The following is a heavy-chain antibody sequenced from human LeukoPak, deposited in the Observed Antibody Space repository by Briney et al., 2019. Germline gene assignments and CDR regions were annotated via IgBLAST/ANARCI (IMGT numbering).Heavy chain of an antibody. Sequence: GASVKVSCKASGYTFTSYDINWVRQATGQGLEWMGWMNPNSGNTGYAQKFQGRVTMTRNTSISTAYMELSSLRSEDTAVYYRARDPYSGHRRSGRGLRYWGQGTLVTVSS. CDR1: GYTFTSYD. V-gene: IGHV1-8*01. CDR2: MNPNSGNT. J-gene: IGHJ4*02. CDR3: ARDPYSGHRRSGRGLRY. D-gene: IGHD5-12*01.